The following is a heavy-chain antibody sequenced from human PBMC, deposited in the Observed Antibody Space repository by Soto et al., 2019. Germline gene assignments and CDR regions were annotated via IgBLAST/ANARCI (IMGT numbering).Heavy chain of an antibody. CDR1: EYTLTELS. V-gene: IGHV1-24*01. CDR2: FDPEDGET. D-gene: IGHD2-2*01. Sequence: ASVKVSCKVSEYTLTELSMHWVRQAPGKGLEWMGGFDPEDGETIYAQKFQGRVTMTEDTSTDTAYMELSSLRAEDTAVYYCAKRKYCPSTTCFDYWGQGTLVTVSS. CDR3: AKRKYCPSTTCFDY. J-gene: IGHJ4*02.